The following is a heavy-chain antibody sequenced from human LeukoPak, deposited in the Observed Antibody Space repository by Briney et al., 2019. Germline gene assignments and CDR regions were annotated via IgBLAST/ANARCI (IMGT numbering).Heavy chain of an antibody. CDR1: GGSISSSSYY. CDR2: IYYSGST. Sequence: SETLSLTCTVSGGSISSSSYYWGWIRQPSGKGLEWIGSIYYSGSTYYNPSLKSRVTISVDTSKNQFSLKLSSVTAADTAVYYCASRTYYYDSSGYYFDYWGQGTLVTVSS. V-gene: IGHV4-39*01. J-gene: IGHJ4*02. D-gene: IGHD3-22*01. CDR3: ASRTYYYDSSGYYFDY.